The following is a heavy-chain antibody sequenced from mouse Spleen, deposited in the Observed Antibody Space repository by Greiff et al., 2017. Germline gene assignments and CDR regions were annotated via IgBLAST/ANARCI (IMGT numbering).Heavy chain of an antibody. J-gene: IGHJ3*01. Sequence: QVQLQQPGAELVRPGASVKLSCKASGYTFTSYWINWVKQRPGQGLEWIGNIYPSDSYTNYNQKFKDKATLTVDKSSSTAYMQLSSPTSEDSAVYYCTTGPRETLFAYWGQGTLVTVSA. CDR3: TTGPRETLFAY. CDR2: IYPSDSYT. V-gene: IGHV1-69*02. CDR1: GYTFTSYW.